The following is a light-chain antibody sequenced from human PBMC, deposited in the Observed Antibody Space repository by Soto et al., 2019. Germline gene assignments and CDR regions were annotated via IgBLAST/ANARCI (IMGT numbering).Light chain of an antibody. CDR2: DVS. J-gene: IGLJ2*01. Sequence: QSALTQPASVSGSPGQTLTISCSGTSSDVGGYNYVSWYQQHPGKAPKLMIYDVSNRPSGVSNRFSGSKSGTTASLTISGLQAEDEADYYCSSYTSSPTYVVFGGGTKLTVL. V-gene: IGLV2-14*01. CDR1: SSDVGGYNY. CDR3: SSYTSSPTYVV.